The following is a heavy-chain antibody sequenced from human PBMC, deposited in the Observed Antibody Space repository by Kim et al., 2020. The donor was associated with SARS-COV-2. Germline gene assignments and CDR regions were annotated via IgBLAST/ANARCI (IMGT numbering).Heavy chain of an antibody. Sequence: GGSLRLSCAASGFTLSSFAMSWVRQAPGQGLEWVSVISGGGESTFYADSVKGRFTISRDNSKNTLYLQMTSLRAEDTAKYYCVTDRGWFDPWGQGTLVTVSS. CDR3: VTDRGWFDP. J-gene: IGHJ5*02. D-gene: IGHD3-10*01. V-gene: IGHV3-23*01. CDR1: GFTLSSFA. CDR2: ISGGGEST.